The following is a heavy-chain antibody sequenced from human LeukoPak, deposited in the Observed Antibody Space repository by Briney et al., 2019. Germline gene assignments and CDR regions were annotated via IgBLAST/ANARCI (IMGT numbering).Heavy chain of an antibody. CDR1: GYTFNSYG. D-gene: IGHD1-1*01. CDR2: ISAYNGNT. J-gene: IGHJ4*02. Sequence: GSVKVSCKASGYTFNSYGISWVRQAPGQGLEWMGWISAYNGNTNYAQKLQGRVTMTTDTSTSTAYMELRSLRSDDTAVYYCARDLDERSRGGTDYWGQGTLVTVSS. V-gene: IGHV1-18*01. CDR3: ARDLDERSRGGTDY.